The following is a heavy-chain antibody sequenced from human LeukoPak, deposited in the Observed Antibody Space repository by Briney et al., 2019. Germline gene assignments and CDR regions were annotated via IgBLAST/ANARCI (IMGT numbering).Heavy chain of an antibody. D-gene: IGHD3-22*01. CDR3: ARSTTGGSYYYDSSGEIDAFDI. J-gene: IGHJ3*02. CDR1: SGSISTSNYY. CDR2: IYYSGST. V-gene: IGHV4-39*01. Sequence: SETLSLTCTVSSGSISTSNYYWGWIRQPPGKGLEWIGSIYYSGSTYYNPSLKSRVTISVDTSKNQFSLKLSSVTAADTAVYYCARSTTGGSYYYDSSGEIDAFDIWGQGTMVTVSS.